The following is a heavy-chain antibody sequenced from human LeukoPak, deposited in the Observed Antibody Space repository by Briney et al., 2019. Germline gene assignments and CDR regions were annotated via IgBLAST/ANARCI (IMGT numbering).Heavy chain of an antibody. J-gene: IGHJ4*02. CDR1: GFTFSSYA. D-gene: IGHD1-26*01. Sequence: GGSLRLSCAASGFTFSSYAMSWVRQAPGKGLEWVSAISGSGGSTYYADSVKGRFTISRDNSKNTLYLQMNSLRAEDTAVYYWAEDVGGSYPSPEVDYWGQGALVTVSS. CDR2: ISGSGGST. V-gene: IGHV3-23*01. CDR3: AEDVGGSYPSPEVDY.